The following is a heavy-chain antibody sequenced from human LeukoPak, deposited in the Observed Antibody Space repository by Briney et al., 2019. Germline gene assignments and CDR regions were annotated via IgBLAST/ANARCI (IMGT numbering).Heavy chain of an antibody. J-gene: IGHJ4*02. CDR3: ARLWKGDY. V-gene: IGHV4-34*01. CDR2: INHSGST. CDR1: GGSFSGYY. Sequence: PSETLSLTCAVYGGSFSGYYWSWIRQPPGKGLEWIGEINHSGSTNYNPSLKSRVTISVDTSKNQFSLKLSSVTAADTAVYYCARLWKGDYWGQGTLVTVSS. D-gene: IGHD3-3*01.